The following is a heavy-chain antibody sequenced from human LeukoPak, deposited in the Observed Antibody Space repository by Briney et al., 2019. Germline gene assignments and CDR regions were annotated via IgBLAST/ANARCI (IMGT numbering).Heavy chain of an antibody. D-gene: IGHD4-23*01. Sequence: GGSLRLSCVVSGFTVSTNYMSWVRQAPGKGLEWVSLIYSSGSTYYADSVKGRFTIFRDNSKNTLYLQMNSLRAEDTAVYYCARRAGGYSHPYDYWGQGTLVTVSS. CDR3: ARRAGGYSHPYDY. V-gene: IGHV3-53*01. CDR2: IYSSGST. CDR1: GFTVSTNY. J-gene: IGHJ4*02.